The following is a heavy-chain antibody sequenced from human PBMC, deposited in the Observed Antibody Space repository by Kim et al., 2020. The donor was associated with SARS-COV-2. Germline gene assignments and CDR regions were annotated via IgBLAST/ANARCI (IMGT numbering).Heavy chain of an antibody. J-gene: IGHJ3*02. D-gene: IGHD4-17*01. Sequence: SETLSLTCTVSGGSISSYYWSWIRQPPGKGLEWIGYIYYSGSTNYNPSLKSRVTISVDTSKNQFSLKLSSVTAADTAVYYCARQYPSYGGYNKVAFDIWGQGTMVTVSS. CDR2: IYYSGST. V-gene: IGHV4-59*08. CDR1: GGSISSYY. CDR3: ARQYPSYGGYNKVAFDI.